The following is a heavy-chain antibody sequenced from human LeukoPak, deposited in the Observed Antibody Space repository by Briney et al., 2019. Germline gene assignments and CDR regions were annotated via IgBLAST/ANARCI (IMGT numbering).Heavy chain of an antibody. D-gene: IGHD6-13*01. CDR3: AKVGVPATGGFHH. CDR1: GFIFSNYW. CDR2: IKQDGSET. Sequence: GGSLRLSCATSGFIFSNYWMSWVRQAPGKGLEWVANIKQDGSETYYVDSVKGRFTISRDDAKNSLYLQMNSLRAEDTAIYYCAKVGVPATGGFHHWGQGTLVTVSS. V-gene: IGHV3-7*03. J-gene: IGHJ1*01.